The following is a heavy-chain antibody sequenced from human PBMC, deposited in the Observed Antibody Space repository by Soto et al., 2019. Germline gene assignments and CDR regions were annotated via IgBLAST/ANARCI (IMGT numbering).Heavy chain of an antibody. CDR2: ISSSSSTI. V-gene: IGHV3-48*01. Sequence: GGSLRLSCAASGFTFSSYSMNWVRQAPGKGLEWVSYISSSSSTIYYADSVKGRFTISRDNAKNSLYLQMNSLRAEDTAVYYCARDKRERRFGYWGQGTLVTVSS. CDR1: GFTFSSYS. D-gene: IGHD1-26*01. CDR3: ARDKRERRFGY. J-gene: IGHJ4*02.